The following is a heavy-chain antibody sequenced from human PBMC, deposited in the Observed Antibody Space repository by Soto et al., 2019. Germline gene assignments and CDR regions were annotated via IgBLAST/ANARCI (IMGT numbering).Heavy chain of an antibody. CDR3: VRESHDRARLDP. D-gene: IGHD3-3*01. J-gene: IGHJ5*02. Sequence: PSETLSLTCAVSGGSISSGGYSWSWIRQPPGKGLEWIGYIYHSGSTYYNPSLKSRVTISVDRSKNQFSLKLSSVTAADTAVYYSVRESHDRARLDPWCQGILVSVS. V-gene: IGHV4-30-2*01. CDR2: IYHSGST. CDR1: GGSISSGGYS.